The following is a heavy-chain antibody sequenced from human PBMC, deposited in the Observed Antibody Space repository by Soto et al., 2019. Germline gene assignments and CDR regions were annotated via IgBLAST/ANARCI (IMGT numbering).Heavy chain of an antibody. CDR1: GFIFSNSW. V-gene: IGHV3-74*01. Sequence: EVQLVESGGGLVQPGGSLRLSCAASGFIFSNSWMHWVRQAPGKGLVWVSRINSDGSSTDYADSVKGRFTISRDNAKNTLYLQMNSLRAEDTALYYCARDWSGPGNSAYYYHNMDVWGKGTTVTVSS. J-gene: IGHJ6*03. CDR2: INSDGSST. CDR3: ARDWSGPGNSAYYYHNMDV. D-gene: IGHD3-3*01.